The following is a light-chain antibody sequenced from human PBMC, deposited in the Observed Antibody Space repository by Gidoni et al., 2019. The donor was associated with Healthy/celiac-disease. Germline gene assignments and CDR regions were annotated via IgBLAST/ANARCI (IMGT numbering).Light chain of an antibody. CDR2: GAS. Sequence: EILMTQSPATLSVSPGERATLSCRASQSVSSNLALYQQKPGQAPRLLIYGASTRATGIPARFSGRGAGTEFTLTISSLQSEDFAVYYCQQYNNWPPYTFGQGTKLEIK. V-gene: IGKV3-15*01. CDR3: QQYNNWPPYT. J-gene: IGKJ2*01. CDR1: QSVSSN.